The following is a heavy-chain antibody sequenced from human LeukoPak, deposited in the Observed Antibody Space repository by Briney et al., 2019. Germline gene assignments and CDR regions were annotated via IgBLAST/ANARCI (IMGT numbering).Heavy chain of an antibody. Sequence: GESLKISCKGSGYRFTNYWIGWVRQMPGKGLEWMGIIYPGDSETRYSPSFQGQVTISADKSISTAYLQWSSLRASDTAIYYCARHLLTPGGSYYFDFWGQGTLVTVSS. CDR1: GYRFTNYW. CDR3: ARHLLTPGGSYYFDF. V-gene: IGHV5-51*01. CDR2: IYPGDSET. D-gene: IGHD1-26*01. J-gene: IGHJ4*02.